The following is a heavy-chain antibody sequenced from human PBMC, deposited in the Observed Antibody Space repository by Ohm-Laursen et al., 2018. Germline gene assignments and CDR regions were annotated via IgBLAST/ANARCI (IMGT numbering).Heavy chain of an antibody. CDR2: ISNSGSST. D-gene: IGHD3-3*01. V-gene: IGHV3-11*01. J-gene: IGHJ6*02. CDR1: GFTFRDYY. CDR3: AKERGDFWNGYYGMDV. Sequence: GSLRLSCTASGFTFRDYYMTWIRQAPGKGLEWVSYISNSGSSTYYADSVKGRFTISRDNSKNTLYLQMNRQRVEDTAVYYCAKERGDFWNGYYGMDVWGQGTTVTVS.